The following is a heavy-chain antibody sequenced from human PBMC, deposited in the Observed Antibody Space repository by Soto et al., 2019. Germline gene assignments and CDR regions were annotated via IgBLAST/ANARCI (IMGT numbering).Heavy chain of an antibody. CDR3: ARHNGPLYVGYYYDMDV. D-gene: IGHD3-16*01. CDR2: IYYSGYT. CDR1: GRSIRSSSYY. Sequence: SETLSLTCTVAGRSIRSSSYYWGWIRQPPGKGLEWIRSIYYSGYTYYNPSLKSRVTISVDTSKNQFSLKLSSVTAADTAVYYCARHNGPLYVGYYYDMDVWGQGTTVT. J-gene: IGHJ6*02. V-gene: IGHV4-39*01.